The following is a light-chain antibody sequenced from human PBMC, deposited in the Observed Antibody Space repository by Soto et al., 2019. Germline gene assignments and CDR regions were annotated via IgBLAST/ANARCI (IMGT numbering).Light chain of an antibody. CDR2: GAS. J-gene: IGKJ1*01. CDR3: QQYNIWPQT. V-gene: IGKV3-11*01. Sequence: IVLTQSPATLSLSPGKRATLSCRASQNISNYLIWYQQKPGQAPRLLIYGASNRATGIPDRFSGSGSGTDFTLTISRLEPEDFAVYFCQQYNIWPQTFGQGTKVDIK. CDR1: QNISNY.